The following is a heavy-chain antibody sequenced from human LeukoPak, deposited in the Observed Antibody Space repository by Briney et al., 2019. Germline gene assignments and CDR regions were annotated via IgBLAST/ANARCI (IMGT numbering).Heavy chain of an antibody. Sequence: SETLSLTCTVSGGSISSGGYYWSWIRQHTGKGLEWLGYIYDTGNPYYNPSLKSRLNISVDSSKDQFSLKLRCVTAADTAVYYCARGDAPFDPGGQGALVTVSS. J-gene: IGHJ5*02. CDR3: ARGDAPFDP. V-gene: IGHV4-31*03. CDR2: IYDTGNP. CDR1: GGSISSGGYY.